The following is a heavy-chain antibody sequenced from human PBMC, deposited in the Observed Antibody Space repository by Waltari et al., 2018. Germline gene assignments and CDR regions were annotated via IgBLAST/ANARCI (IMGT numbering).Heavy chain of an antibody. CDR3: ARGRGYSYGSMSSVYYYYYGMDV. CDR1: GGSFSGYY. Sequence: QVQLQQWGAGLLKPSETLSLTCAVYGGSFSGYYWSWIRQPPGQGLEWIGEINHRGSTNYNPALKGRVTISVDTSKNQFSLKLSSVTAADTAVYYCARGRGYSYGSMSSVYYYYYGMDVWGQGTTVTVSS. V-gene: IGHV4-34*01. CDR2: INHRGST. J-gene: IGHJ6*02. D-gene: IGHD5-18*01.